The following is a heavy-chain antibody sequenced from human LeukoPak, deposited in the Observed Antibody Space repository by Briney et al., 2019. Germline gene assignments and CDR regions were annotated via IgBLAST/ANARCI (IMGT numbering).Heavy chain of an antibody. J-gene: IGHJ4*02. CDR3: ATRGLGYCSGGSCYGPYDYFDY. V-gene: IGHV1-69*01. Sequence: GASVKVSCKASGDTFSSYAISWVRQAPGQGLEWMGGIIPIFGTANYAQKFQGRVTITADESTSTAYMELSSLRSEDTAVYYCATRGLGYCSGGSCYGPYDYFDYWGQGTLVTVSS. CDR1: GDTFSSYA. D-gene: IGHD2-15*01. CDR2: IIPIFGTA.